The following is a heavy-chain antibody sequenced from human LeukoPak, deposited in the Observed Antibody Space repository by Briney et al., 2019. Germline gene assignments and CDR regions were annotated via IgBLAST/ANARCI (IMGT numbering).Heavy chain of an antibody. CDR2: ISYDDGSNK. V-gene: IGHV3-30*04. J-gene: IGHJ5*02. CDR3: ARDRT. CDR1: GFTFSSYA. Sequence: GGSLRLSCAASGFTFSSYALHWVRQAPGKGLEWVAVISYDDGSNKYYADSVKGRFTISRDNSKNTLYLQMNSLRTEDTAVYYCARDRTWGQGTLVTVSS.